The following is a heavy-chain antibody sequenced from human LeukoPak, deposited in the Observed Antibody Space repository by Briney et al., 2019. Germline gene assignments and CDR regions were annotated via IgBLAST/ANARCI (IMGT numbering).Heavy chain of an antibody. CDR2: ISAYNGNT. V-gene: IGHV1-18*01. CDR3: ARPRGCGSATCNNFDY. D-gene: IGHD2-15*01. CDR1: GYTFTSYG. Sequence: ASVKVSCKASGYTFTSYGISWVRQAPGQGLEWMGWISAYNGNTNYAQKLQGRVTMTTDTSTSTAYMELRSLRSDDTAVYYCARPRGCGSATCNNFDYWGQGTLVTVSS. J-gene: IGHJ4*02.